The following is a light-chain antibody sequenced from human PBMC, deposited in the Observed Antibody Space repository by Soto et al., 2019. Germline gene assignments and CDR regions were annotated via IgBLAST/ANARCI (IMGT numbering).Light chain of an antibody. CDR3: QHYDGSPRT. J-gene: IGKJ2*01. V-gene: IGKV3-20*01. CDR2: GVF. CDR1: QNVNNNY. Sequence: VLTQSPGTVYLSPGQRANLSCRTSQNVNNNYLAWYQQKPGQAPRLLIFGVFNRAAGTPDRFSGSGSGTDFTLTISGLQPEDSAVYYCQHYDGSPRTFGQGTRLEI.